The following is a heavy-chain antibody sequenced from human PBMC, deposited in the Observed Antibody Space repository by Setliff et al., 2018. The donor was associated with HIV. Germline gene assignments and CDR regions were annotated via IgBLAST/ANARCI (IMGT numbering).Heavy chain of an antibody. CDR2: IYTDGTI. Sequence: SETLSLTCSVSGTSISSGNFYWGWTRQPAGKGLEWIGHIYTDGTIKFNPSLKSRLSISLDTSKNQFYLNLNSVTAADTAVYYCARAPPGIQNDAFDVWGQGTMVTVSS. CDR3: ARAPPGIQNDAFDV. CDR1: GTSISSGNFY. J-gene: IGHJ3*01. V-gene: IGHV4-61*09.